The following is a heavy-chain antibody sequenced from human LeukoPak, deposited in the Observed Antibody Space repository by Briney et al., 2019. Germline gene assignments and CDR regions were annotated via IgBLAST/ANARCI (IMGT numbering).Heavy chain of an antibody. J-gene: IGHJ6*03. V-gene: IGHV5-51*01. Sequence: GESLKISCKGSGYSFTSYSIGWVRQMPGKGLEWMGIIYPGDSDTRYSPSFQGQVTISADKSISTAYLQWSSLKASDTAMYYCARARATMVRGARNYYMDVWGKGTTVTVSS. CDR2: IYPGDSDT. CDR1: GYSFTSYS. D-gene: IGHD3-10*01. CDR3: ARARATMVRGARNYYMDV.